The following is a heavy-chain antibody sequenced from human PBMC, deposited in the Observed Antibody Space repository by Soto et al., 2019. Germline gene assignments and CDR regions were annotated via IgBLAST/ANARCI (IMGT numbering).Heavy chain of an antibody. CDR2: IIPIFGTA. V-gene: IGHV1-69*13. Sequence: QVQLVQSGAEVKKPGASVKVSCKASGGTFSSYAISWVRQAPGQGLEWMGGIIPIFGTANYAQKFQGRVTITADESTSTAYMELSSLRSEDTAVYYCARFQGIAAAGTRGYFDYWGQGTLVTVSS. D-gene: IGHD6-13*01. CDR3: ARFQGIAAAGTRGYFDY. CDR1: GGTFSSYA. J-gene: IGHJ4*02.